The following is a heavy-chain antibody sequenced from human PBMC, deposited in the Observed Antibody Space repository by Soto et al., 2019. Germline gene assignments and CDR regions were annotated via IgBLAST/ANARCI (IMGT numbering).Heavy chain of an antibody. V-gene: IGHV3-33*01. CDR3: ARDYTVGAIYSGIYYYAMDV. CDR2: SRFDGTQT. J-gene: IGHJ6*01. D-gene: IGHD1-26*01. Sequence: GGSLRLSCAASGFSLSSYGMHWVRQTPDKGLEWVAVSRFDGTQTRYAESVKGRFTISRDNSKNMLYLQMDSLRAEDTAIYNCARDYTVGAIYSGIYYYAMDVWGRGTPVP. CDR1: GFSLSSYG.